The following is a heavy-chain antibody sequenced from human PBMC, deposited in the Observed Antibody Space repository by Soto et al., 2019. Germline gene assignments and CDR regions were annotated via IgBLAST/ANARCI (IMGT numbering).Heavy chain of an antibody. Sequence: GGSLRLSCAASGFTFSSYAMHWVRQAPGKGLEWVAVISYDGSNKYYADSVKGRFTISRDNSKNTLYLQMNSLRAEDTAVYYCAREDIVVVVAANTPYGYFAYWGQGTLATVSS. V-gene: IGHV3-30-3*01. CDR2: ISYDGSNK. CDR3: AREDIVVVVAANTPYGYFAY. D-gene: IGHD2-15*01. J-gene: IGHJ4*02. CDR1: GFTFSSYA.